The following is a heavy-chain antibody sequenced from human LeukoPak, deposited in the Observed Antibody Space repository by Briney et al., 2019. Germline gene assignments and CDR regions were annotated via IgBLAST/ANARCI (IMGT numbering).Heavy chain of an antibody. CDR1: GGSISNFY. J-gene: IGHJ4*02. CDR2: ISTSGNT. D-gene: IGHD3-22*01. Sequence: PSETLSLTCTVSGGSISNFYWSWIRQPAGKGLGWIGRISTSGNTDYNPYLKSRVTMSVDTSKKQFSLKLSSVTAADTAVYYCASDAFYDSGGYYYYWGQGTLVTVSS. V-gene: IGHV4-4*07. CDR3: ASDAFYDSGGYYYY.